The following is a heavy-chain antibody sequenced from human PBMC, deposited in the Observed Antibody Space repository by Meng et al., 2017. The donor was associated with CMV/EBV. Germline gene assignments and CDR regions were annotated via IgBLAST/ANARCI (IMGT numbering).Heavy chain of an antibody. J-gene: IGHJ4*02. V-gene: IGHV3-21*01. CDR1: GFTFSSYS. D-gene: IGHD2-15*01. Sequence: GESLKISCAASGFTFSSYSMNWVRQAPGKGLEWVSSISSSSSYIYYAVSVKGRFTISRDNAKNSLYLQMNSLRAEDTAVYYCARDEGGGIGWGQGTLVTVSS. CDR2: ISSSSSYI. CDR3: ARDEGGGIG.